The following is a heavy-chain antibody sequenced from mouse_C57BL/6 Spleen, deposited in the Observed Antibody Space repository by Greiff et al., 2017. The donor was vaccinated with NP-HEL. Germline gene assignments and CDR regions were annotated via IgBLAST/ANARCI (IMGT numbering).Heavy chain of an antibody. CDR1: GYTFTSYW. CDR2: IDPSDSET. J-gene: IGHJ1*03. Sequence: QVHVKQPGAELVRPGSSVKLSCKASGYTFTSYWMHWVKQRPIQGLEWIGNIDPSDSETHYNQKFKDKATLTVDKSSSTAYMQLSSLTSEDSAVYYCARGYGSFYWYFDVWGTGTTVTVSS. D-gene: IGHD1-1*01. V-gene: IGHV1-52*01. CDR3: ARGYGSFYWYFDV.